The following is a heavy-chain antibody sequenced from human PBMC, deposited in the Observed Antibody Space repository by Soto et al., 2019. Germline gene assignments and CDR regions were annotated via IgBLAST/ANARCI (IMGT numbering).Heavy chain of an antibody. CDR2: IYPGDSDT. J-gene: IGHJ4*02. D-gene: IGHD5-12*01. V-gene: IGHV5-51*01. CDR1: GYSFTSYW. CDR3: ARQSGHVDAGDY. Sequence: GESLKISCKGSGYSFTSYWIGWVRQMPGKGLEWMGIIYPGDSDTRYSPSFQGQVTISADKSIDTAYLQWNSLKTSDTAMYYWARQSGHVDAGDYWGQGTLVTAPQ.